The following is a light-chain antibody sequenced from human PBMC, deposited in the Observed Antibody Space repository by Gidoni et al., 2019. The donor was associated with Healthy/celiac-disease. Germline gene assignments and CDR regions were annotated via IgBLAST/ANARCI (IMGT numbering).Light chain of an antibody. CDR1: QSISSY. V-gene: IGKV1-39*01. CDR2: AAS. J-gene: IGKJ2*01. CDR3: QQSYSTPPEKYT. Sequence: DIQMTQSPSSLSASVGDRVTITCRASQSISSYLNWYQQKPGKAPKLLIYAASSLQSGDPSRFSGSGSGTDFTLTISSLQPEDFATYYCQQSYSTPPEKYTFGQGTKLEIK.